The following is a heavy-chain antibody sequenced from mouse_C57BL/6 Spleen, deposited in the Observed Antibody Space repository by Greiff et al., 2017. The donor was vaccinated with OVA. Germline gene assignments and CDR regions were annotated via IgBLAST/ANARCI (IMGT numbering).Heavy chain of an antibody. J-gene: IGHJ2*01. CDR3: ARDRGLLPYFDY. CDR1: GFTFSDYY. Sequence: EVQLVESEGGLVQPGSSMKLSCTASGFTFSDYYMAWVRQVPEKGLEWVANINYDGSSTYYLDSLKSRFIISRDNAKNILYLQMSSLKSEDTATYYCARDRGLLPYFDYWGQGTTLTVSS. V-gene: IGHV5-16*01. CDR2: INYDGSST. D-gene: IGHD2-3*01.